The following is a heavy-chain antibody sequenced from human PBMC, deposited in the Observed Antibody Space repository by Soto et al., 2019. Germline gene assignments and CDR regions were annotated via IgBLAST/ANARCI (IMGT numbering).Heavy chain of an antibody. V-gene: IGHV4-34*01. J-gene: IGHJ5*02. CDR2: INHSGST. CDR3: ARRRMVRGVILGPHIHFDP. Sequence: SETLSLTCAVYGGSFSGYYWSWIRQPPGKGLEWIGEINHSGSTNYNPSLKSRVTISVDTSKNQFSLKLSSVTAADTAVYYCARRRMVRGVILGPHIHFDPSGQGTLVTVSS. CDR1: GGSFSGYY. D-gene: IGHD3-10*01.